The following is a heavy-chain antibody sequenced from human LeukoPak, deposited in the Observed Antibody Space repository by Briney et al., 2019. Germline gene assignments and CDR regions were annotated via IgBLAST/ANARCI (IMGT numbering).Heavy chain of an antibody. CDR1: GHSISSGSY. CDR2: IYHSGDT. CDR3: ARGLSYRDRSYYCDNWFEP. V-gene: IGHV4-38-2*02. D-gene: IGHD3-10*01. Sequence: SETLSLTCTVSGHSISSGSYWGWIRQPPGKGLEWIASIYHSGDTHYNPSLESRVTISVDTSKNQFSLRLNSVTAADTAVYYRARGLSYRDRSYYCDNWFEPWGRGTPVTVSS. J-gene: IGHJ5*02.